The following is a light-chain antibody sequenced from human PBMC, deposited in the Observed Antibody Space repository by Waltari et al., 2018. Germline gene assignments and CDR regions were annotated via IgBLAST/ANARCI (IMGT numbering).Light chain of an antibody. V-gene: IGKV3-20*01. J-gene: IGKJ3*01. CDR3: QQYGSSPFT. CDR1: ESISSID. CDR2: GAS. Sequence: EIVLTQTPGTLSLSPGERAILSCRTSESISSIDLAWYQQKPGQVPRVLIYGASSRATGIPDRFSGSGSGTDFTLTISRLEPEDFGVYYCQQYGSSPFTFGPGTTVDIK.